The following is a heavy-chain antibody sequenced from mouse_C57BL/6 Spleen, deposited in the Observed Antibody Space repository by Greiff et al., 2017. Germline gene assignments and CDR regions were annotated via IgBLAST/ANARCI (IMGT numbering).Heavy chain of an antibody. CDR2: ISSGGDYI. CDR3: TRRDGNYVMDY. V-gene: IGHV5-9-1*02. J-gene: IGHJ4*01. CDR1: GFTFSSYA. Sequence: EVKLVESGEGLVKPGGSLKLSCAASGFTFSSYAMSWVRQTPEKRLEWVAYISSGGDYIYYADTVKGRFTISRDNARNTLYLQMSSLKSEDTAMYYCTRRDGNYVMDYWGQGTSVTVSS. D-gene: IGHD2-1*01.